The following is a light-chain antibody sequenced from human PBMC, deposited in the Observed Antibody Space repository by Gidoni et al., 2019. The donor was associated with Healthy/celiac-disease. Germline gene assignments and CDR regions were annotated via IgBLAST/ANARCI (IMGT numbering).Light chain of an antibody. Sequence: DIPMTQSPSSLSASVGDRVTITCRASQSISSYLNWYQQKPGKAPKLLIYAASSLQSGVPSRLSGSGSGTDFTLTISSLQPEDFANYYCQQSYSTLITFGQGTRLEIK. V-gene: IGKV1-39*01. CDR3: QQSYSTLIT. CDR2: AAS. CDR1: QSISSY. J-gene: IGKJ5*01.